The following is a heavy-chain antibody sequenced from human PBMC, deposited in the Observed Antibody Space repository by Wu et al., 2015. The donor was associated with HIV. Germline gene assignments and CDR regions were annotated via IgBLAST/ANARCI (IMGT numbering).Heavy chain of an antibody. CDR2: MNPNSGNT. CDR3: ARASRGSGNYYKNWFDP. J-gene: IGHJ5*02. Sequence: QVQLVQSGAEVKKPGASVKVSCKASGYTFTSYDINWVRQATGQGSEWMGWMNPNSGNTGYVQKFQGRVSMTRNTSLSTAYMELSSLRSEDTAIYYCARASRGSGNYYKNWFDPWGQGTLVTVSS. CDR1: GYTFTSYD. V-gene: IGHV1-8*01. D-gene: IGHD3-10*01.